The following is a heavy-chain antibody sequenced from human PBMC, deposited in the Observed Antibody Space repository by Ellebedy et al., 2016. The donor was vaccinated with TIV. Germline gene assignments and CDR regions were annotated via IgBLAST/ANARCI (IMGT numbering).Heavy chain of an antibody. CDR3: ARGRWSAFDM. V-gene: IGHV6-1*01. Sequence: SETLSLXXDISGDSVSSNSVAWNWIRQSPSRGLEWLGRAYRGSNDYAVSVKGRIIINSDISKNQFSLHLNSVTPEDTALYYCARGRWSAFDMWGQGTMVTVSS. J-gene: IGHJ3*02. CDR1: GDSVSSNSVA. D-gene: IGHD2-15*01. CDR2: AYRGSN.